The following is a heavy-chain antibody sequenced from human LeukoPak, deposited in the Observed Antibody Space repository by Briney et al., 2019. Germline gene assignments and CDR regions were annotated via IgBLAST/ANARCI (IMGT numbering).Heavy chain of an antibody. J-gene: IGHJ4*02. Sequence: TGGSLRLSCAASGFTLSSYSMNWVRQAPGKGLEWVSSISSSSSSYIYYADSVKGRFTISRDNAKNSLYLQMNSLRAEDTAVYYCARALDYGDYLDYWGQGTLVTVSS. CDR3: ARALDYGDYLDY. V-gene: IGHV3-21*01. D-gene: IGHD4-17*01. CDR1: GFTLSSYS. CDR2: ISSSSSSYI.